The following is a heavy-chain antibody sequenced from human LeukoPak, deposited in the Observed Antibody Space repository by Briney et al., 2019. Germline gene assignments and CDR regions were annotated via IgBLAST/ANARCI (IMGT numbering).Heavy chain of an antibody. D-gene: IGHD3-22*01. CDR1: GGSISSYY. CDR2: IYTSGST. Sequence: KPSETLSLTCTVSGGSISSYYWSWIRQPPGKGLEWIGYIYTSGSTNYNPSLKSRVTISVDTSKNQFSLKLSSVTAADTAVYYCARRDYYDSSGYPYWHFDLWGRGTLVTVSS. J-gene: IGHJ2*01. V-gene: IGHV4-4*09. CDR3: ARRDYYDSSGYPYWHFDL.